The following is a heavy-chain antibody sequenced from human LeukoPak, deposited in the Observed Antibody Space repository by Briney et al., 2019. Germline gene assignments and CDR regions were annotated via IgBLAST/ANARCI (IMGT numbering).Heavy chain of an antibody. CDR1: GFTFSSYA. Sequence: PGGSLRLSCAASGFTFSSYAMSWVRQAPGKGLEWVSAISGSGGSTHYADSVKGRFTISRDNSKNTLYLQMNSLRAEDTAVYYCAKGGEKTGTTGDYWGQGTLVTVSS. D-gene: IGHD1-7*01. CDR3: AKGGEKTGTTGDY. V-gene: IGHV3-23*01. J-gene: IGHJ4*02. CDR2: ISGSGGST.